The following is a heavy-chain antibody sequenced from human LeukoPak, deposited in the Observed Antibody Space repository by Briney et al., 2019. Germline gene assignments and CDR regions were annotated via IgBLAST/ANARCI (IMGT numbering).Heavy chain of an antibody. D-gene: IGHD2-2*01. CDR3: ARRQGCSSTSCPPDY. CDR2: IYPGDSDT. Sequence: GESPKISCRGSGYSFTTYRIGWVRPMPGKGLEWMGIIYPGDSDTRYSPSLQGQVTMSADKSINTAYLQWSSLKASDTAIYYCARRQGCSSTSCPPDYWGQGTLVTVSS. CDR1: GYSFTTYR. V-gene: IGHV5-51*01. J-gene: IGHJ4*02.